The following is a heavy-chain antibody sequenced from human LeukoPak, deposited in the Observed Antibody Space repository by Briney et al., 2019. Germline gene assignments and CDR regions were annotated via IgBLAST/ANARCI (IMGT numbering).Heavy chain of an antibody. V-gene: IGHV1-18*01. CDR2: ISAYNGNT. Sequence: ASVKVSCKASGYTFTSYGISWVRQAPGQGLEWMGWISAYNGNTNYAQKLQGRVTMTTDTSTSTAYMELRSLRSDDTAVYYCASSGSGSHYQDNWFDPWGQGTLVTVSS. CDR1: GYTFTSYG. CDR3: ASSGSGSHYQDNWFDP. D-gene: IGHD3-10*01. J-gene: IGHJ5*02.